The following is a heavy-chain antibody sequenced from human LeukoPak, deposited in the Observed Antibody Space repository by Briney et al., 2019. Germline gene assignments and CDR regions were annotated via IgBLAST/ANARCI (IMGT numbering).Heavy chain of an antibody. CDR1: GYTFTSYG. D-gene: IGHD3-22*01. CDR3: ARTYYYDSSGYERRLYYFDY. V-gene: IGHV1-18*01. CDR2: ISAYNGNT. J-gene: IGHJ4*02. Sequence: GASVKVSCKASGYTFTSYGISWVRQAPGQGLEWMGWISAYNGNTNYAQKLQGRVTTTTVTSTSTAYMELRSLRSDDTAVYYCARTYYYDSSGYERRLYYFDYWGQGTLVTVSS.